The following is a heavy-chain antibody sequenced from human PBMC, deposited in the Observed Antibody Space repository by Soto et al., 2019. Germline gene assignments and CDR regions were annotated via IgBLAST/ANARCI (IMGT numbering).Heavy chain of an antibody. J-gene: IGHJ4*02. D-gene: IGHD1-7*01. CDR3: AKDRRAGGNYGFYSDF. CDR2: ISGSGGST. Sequence: GGSLRLSCAASGFTFSSYAMSWVRQAPGKGLEWVSAISGSGGSTYYADSVKGRFTISRDNSKNTLYLQMTSLRADDTAVYYCAKDRRAGGNYGFYSDFWGQGALVTVSS. V-gene: IGHV3-23*01. CDR1: GFTFSSYA.